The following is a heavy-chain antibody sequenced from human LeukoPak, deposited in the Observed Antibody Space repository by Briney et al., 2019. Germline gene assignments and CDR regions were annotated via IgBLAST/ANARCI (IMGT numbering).Heavy chain of an antibody. CDR3: ARDEDPGYFDGSGYSGY. CDR2: ITSSSSYI. Sequence: GGSLRLSCAASGFTFRSYSMNWVRQAPGKGLEWVSSITSSSSYIYYADSVKGRFTISRDNAKNSLYLQMNSLRAEDTAVYYCARDEDPGYFDGSGYSGYWGQGTLVTVSS. J-gene: IGHJ4*02. CDR1: GFTFRSYS. D-gene: IGHD3-22*01. V-gene: IGHV3-21*01.